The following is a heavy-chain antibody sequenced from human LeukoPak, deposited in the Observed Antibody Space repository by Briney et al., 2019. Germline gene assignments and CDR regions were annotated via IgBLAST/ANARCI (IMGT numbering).Heavy chain of an antibody. V-gene: IGHV3-7*01. CDR2: IKQDGSEK. Sequence: GGSLRLSCAAFGFTFSSYWMSWVRQAPGKGLEWVANIKQDGSEKYYVDSVKGRFTISRDNAKNSLYLQMNSLRTEDTAVYYCARDSYSSSWYRYYYYGMDVWGQGTTVTVSS. D-gene: IGHD6-13*01. CDR3: ARDSYSSSWYRYYYYGMDV. J-gene: IGHJ6*02. CDR1: GFTFSSYW.